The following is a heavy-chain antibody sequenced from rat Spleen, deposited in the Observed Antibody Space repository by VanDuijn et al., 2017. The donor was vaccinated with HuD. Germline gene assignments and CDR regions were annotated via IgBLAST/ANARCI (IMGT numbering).Heavy chain of an antibody. J-gene: IGHJ2*01. CDR2: ISYDGSST. D-gene: IGHD1-12*02. V-gene: IGHV5-7*01. Sequence: EVQLVESGGGLVQPGRSMKLSCAASGFTFSNYDMAWVRQAPKKGLEWVATISYDGSSTNYRDSVKGRFTITRDNAKSTLYLQMDSLRAEDTATYYCARSYYDGSYYYGGYFDYWGQGVMVTVSS. CDR3: ARSYYDGSYYYGGYFDY. CDR1: GFTFSNYD.